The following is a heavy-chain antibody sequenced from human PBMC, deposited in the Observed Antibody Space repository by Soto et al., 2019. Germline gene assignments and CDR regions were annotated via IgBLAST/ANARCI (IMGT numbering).Heavy chain of an antibody. Sequence: QVQLVQSGAEVKKPGSSVKVSCKASGGAFSDYAFSWVRQAPGQGLEWLGGIMPIFRAPDYAQKFQGRVTITADEFTRKAYMEMNRLGAEDTAVYYCASLLKCPDIRNYYSGMDGWGKRTTVT. CDR1: GGAFSDYA. CDR2: IMPIFRAP. D-gene: IGHD2-15*01. J-gene: IGHJ6*04. V-gene: IGHV1-69*12. CDR3: ASLLKCPDIRNYYSGMDG.